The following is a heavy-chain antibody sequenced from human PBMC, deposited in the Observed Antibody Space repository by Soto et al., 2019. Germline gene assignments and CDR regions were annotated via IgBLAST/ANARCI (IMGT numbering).Heavy chain of an antibody. CDR3: TRANWYSEY. Sequence: SDTLSLTCSVSGGSISNHYWIWIRQPPGKGLEWIGYIYYNGNTNYNPSLKSRVTMSVDTSRNQISLKLTTVTAADTAVYYCTRANWYSEYWGQGTLVTVSS. V-gene: IGHV4-59*11. CDR1: GGSISNHY. D-gene: IGHD7-27*01. CDR2: IYYNGNT. J-gene: IGHJ4*02.